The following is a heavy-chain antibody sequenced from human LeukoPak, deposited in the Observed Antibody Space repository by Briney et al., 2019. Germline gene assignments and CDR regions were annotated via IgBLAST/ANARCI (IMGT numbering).Heavy chain of an antibody. CDR3: ARGVNRITIFVWFDP. CDR1: GGTFGSYA. D-gene: IGHD3-3*01. Sequence: SVKVSCKASGGTFGSYAISWVRQAPGQGLEWMGGIIPIFGTANYAQKFQGRVTVTADESTSTAYMELSSLRSEDTAVYYCARGVNRITIFVWFDPWGQGTLVTVSS. CDR2: IIPIFGTA. J-gene: IGHJ5*02. V-gene: IGHV1-69*01.